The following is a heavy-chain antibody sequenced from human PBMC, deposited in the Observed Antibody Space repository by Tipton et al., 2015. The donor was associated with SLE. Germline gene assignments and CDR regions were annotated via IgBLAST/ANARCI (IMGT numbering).Heavy chain of an antibody. CDR1: GFTFGSNT. CDR2: ITDSGGST. CDR3: AKARDSSVSYDIFDY. D-gene: IGHD6-19*01. J-gene: IGHJ4*02. V-gene: IGHV3-23*01. Sequence: SLRLSCAASGFTFGSNTMSWVRQAPGKGLEWVSAITDSGGSTSYADPVKGRLTISGDNSKNTLYLQMNSLRDEDTAVYYCAKARDSSVSYDIFDYWGQGTLVTVSS.